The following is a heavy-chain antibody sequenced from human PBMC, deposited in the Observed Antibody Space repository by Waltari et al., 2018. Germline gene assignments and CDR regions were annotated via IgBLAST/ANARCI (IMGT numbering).Heavy chain of an antibody. CDR3: ARHFSGLGYYFDY. CDR2: TYYSGTP. D-gene: IGHD3-16*01. Sequence: QVHLQESGPGLVKPSETLSLTCTVSGGSINSYYWSWIRQPPGKGLEWIAYTYYSGTPNYNPPLMGLVTISVDTSKNQFSLSLTSVTAADTAVYYCARHFSGLGYYFDYWGLGTLVTVSS. J-gene: IGHJ4*02. V-gene: IGHV4-59*08. CDR1: GGSINSYY.